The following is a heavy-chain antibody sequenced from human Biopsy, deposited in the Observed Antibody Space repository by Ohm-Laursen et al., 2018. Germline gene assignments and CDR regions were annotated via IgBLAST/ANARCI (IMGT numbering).Heavy chain of an antibody. D-gene: IGHD3-3*01. CDR1: GGSISSRNHY. V-gene: IGHV4-39*01. J-gene: IGHJ4*02. CDR2: VYYSGST. CDR3: ARHSLDDFWSGAHYYFDY. Sequence: TLSLTCSVSGGSISSRNHYWGWLRQPPGKGLEWIGHVYYSGSTFYNSSLESRVTVSVDTSKNQFHLRLTSMSASDTAVYYCARHSLDDFWSGAHYYFDYWGLGTLVTISS.